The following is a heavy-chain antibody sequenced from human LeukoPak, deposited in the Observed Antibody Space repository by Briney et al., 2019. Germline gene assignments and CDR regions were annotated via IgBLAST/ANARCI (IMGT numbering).Heavy chain of an antibody. Sequence: SETPSLTCTVSGGSISSYYWSWIRQPAGKGLEWIGRIHTSGSTNYSPSLKSRVTMSVDTSKNQFSLKLSSVTAADTAVYYCARDRYYYDSSARYFDYWGQGTLVTVSS. D-gene: IGHD3-22*01. CDR2: IHTSGST. CDR3: ARDRYYYDSSARYFDY. J-gene: IGHJ4*02. CDR1: GGSISSYY. V-gene: IGHV4-4*07.